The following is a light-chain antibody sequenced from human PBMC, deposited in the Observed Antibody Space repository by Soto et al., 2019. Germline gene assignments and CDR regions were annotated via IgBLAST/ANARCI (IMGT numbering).Light chain of an antibody. CDR1: QSVNIN. Sequence: EIVMTQSPATLSVSPGERATLSRRASQSVNINLAWYQQKPGQATRLLIFGASSRANGIPARFSGSGSGTEFTLTISNLQTEDFAVYYCQQYNNWPLFGPGTKVDIK. CDR3: QQYNNWPL. J-gene: IGKJ3*01. CDR2: GAS. V-gene: IGKV3-15*01.